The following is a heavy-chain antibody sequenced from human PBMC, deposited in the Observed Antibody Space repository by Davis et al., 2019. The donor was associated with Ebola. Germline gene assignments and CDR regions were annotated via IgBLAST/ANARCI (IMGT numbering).Heavy chain of an antibody. CDR2: ISYDGSNK. V-gene: IGHV3-30*04. CDR1: GFTFSSYA. CDR3: ARDRGDSSGYYYFDY. J-gene: IGHJ4*02. D-gene: IGHD3-22*01. Sequence: GESLKISCAASGFTFSSYAMHWVRQAPGKGLEWVALISYDGSNKYYADSVKGRFTISRDNSKNTLYLQMNSLRAEDTAVYYCARDRGDSSGYYYFDYWGQGTLVTVSS.